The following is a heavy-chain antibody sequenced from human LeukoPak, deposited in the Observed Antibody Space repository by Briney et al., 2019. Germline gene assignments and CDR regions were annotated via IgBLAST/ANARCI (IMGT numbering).Heavy chain of an antibody. CDR3: ARTVGEPGAEYFQH. CDR2: IFYSGST. V-gene: IGHV4-39*01. CDR1: GGSISTSRYY. J-gene: IGHJ1*01. Sequence: PSETLSLTCSVSGGSISTSRYYWGWIRQPPGNGLEWIGRIFYSGSTYYNPSLKCRVTISVDTSKKQFSLKLSSVTAADTAVYYCARTVGEPGAEYFQHWGQGTLVTVSS. D-gene: IGHD3-10*01.